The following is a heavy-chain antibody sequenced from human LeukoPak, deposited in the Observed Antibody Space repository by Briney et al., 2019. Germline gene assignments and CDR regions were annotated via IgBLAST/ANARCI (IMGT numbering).Heavy chain of an antibody. J-gene: IGHJ4*02. CDR2: IYWNDDK. V-gene: IGHV2-5*01. CDR3: AHSPDVLRFLEWPLYYFDY. CDR1: GGSISSYYW. Sequence: TLSLTCTVSGGSISSYYWSWIRQPPGKALEWLALIYWNDDKRYSPSLKSRLTITKDTSKNQVVLTMTNMDPVDTATYYCAHSPDVLRFLEWPLYYFDYWGQGTLVTVSS. D-gene: IGHD3-3*01.